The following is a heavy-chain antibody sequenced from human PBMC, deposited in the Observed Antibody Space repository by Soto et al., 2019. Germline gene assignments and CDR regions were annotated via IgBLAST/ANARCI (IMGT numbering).Heavy chain of an antibody. CDR2: IYYSGST. Sequence: SETLSLTCTVSGGSISSYYWSWIRQPPGKGLEWIGYIYYSGSTNYNPSLKSRVTISVDTSKNQFSLKLSSVTAADTAVYYCARNVTTMIYSWYDPWGQGTLVTVSS. V-gene: IGHV4-59*01. CDR3: ARNVTTMIYSWYDP. J-gene: IGHJ5*02. D-gene: IGHD4-4*01. CDR1: GGSISSYY.